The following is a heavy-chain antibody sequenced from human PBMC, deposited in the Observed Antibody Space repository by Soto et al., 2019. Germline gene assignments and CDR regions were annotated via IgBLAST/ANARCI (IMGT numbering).Heavy chain of an antibody. Sequence: QVQLVQSGAEVKRPGSSVKVSCQTSGGTFRTYTINWVRQAPGQGLEWMGRIIPILDVANYAQKFQGRVTRTADKSTSTAHMELRSLRTEDTAGDYCARSSQEERGEAGPKDIWFDPWGQGTLVTVSS. CDR2: IIPILDVA. CDR3: ARSSQEERGEAGPKDIWFDP. D-gene: IGHD6-19*01. CDR1: GGTFRTYT. J-gene: IGHJ5*02. V-gene: IGHV1-69*02.